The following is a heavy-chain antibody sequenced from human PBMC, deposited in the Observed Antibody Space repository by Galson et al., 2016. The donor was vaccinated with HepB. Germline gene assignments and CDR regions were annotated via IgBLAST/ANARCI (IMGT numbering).Heavy chain of an antibody. CDR2: ISESGSTI. D-gene: IGHD3-10*01. CDR3: ATYTKPLLRKLADLFDN. CDR1: GFTFSSYA. Sequence: SLRLSCAASGFTFSSYAMSWVRQAPGEGLAWVSAISESGSTIYYADSVKGRFTISRDNSRNTLFLQMNSLRAEDTAIYYCATYTKPLLRKLADLFDNWGQGSLVSVSS. V-gene: IGHV3-23*01. J-gene: IGHJ4*02.